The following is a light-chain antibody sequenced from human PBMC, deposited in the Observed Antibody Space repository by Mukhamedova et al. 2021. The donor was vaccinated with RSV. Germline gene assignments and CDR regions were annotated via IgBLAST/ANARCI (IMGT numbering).Light chain of an antibody. Sequence: SPGERATLSCRASQSVSTYLAWFQQKSGQAPRLLIYDASTRATGIPARFSGSGSGTDFTLTISSLEPEDFAVYYCQQRSDWPLT. CDR1: QSVSTY. CDR2: DAS. V-gene: IGKV3-11*01. CDR3: QQRSDWPLT. J-gene: IGKJ4*01.